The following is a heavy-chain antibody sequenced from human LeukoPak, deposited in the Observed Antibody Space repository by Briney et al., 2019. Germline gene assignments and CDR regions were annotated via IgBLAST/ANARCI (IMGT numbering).Heavy chain of an antibody. CDR3: ARTNTAMRSDY. J-gene: IGHJ4*02. CDR2: ISAYNGNT. Sequence: GASVKVSCKASGYTFTSYYMHWVRQAPGQGLEWMGWISAYNGNTNYAQKLQGRVTMTTDTSTSTAYMELRSLRSDDTAVYYCARTNTAMRSDYWGQGTLVTVSS. V-gene: IGHV1-18*04. D-gene: IGHD5-18*01. CDR1: GYTFTSYY.